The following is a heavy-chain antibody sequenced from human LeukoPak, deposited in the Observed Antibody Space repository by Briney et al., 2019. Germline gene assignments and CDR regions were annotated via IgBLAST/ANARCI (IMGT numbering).Heavy chain of an antibody. Sequence: PGGSLRLSCAASGFTFDDYAMHWVRQAPGKGLEWVSGISWNSGSIGYADSVKGRFTISRDNAKNSLYLQMNSLRAEDTALYYCAKGAITMVRGVIINWYFDLWGRGTLVTVSS. CDR3: AKGAITMVRGVIINWYFDL. CDR1: GFTFDDYA. V-gene: IGHV3-9*01. CDR2: ISWNSGSI. J-gene: IGHJ2*01. D-gene: IGHD3-10*01.